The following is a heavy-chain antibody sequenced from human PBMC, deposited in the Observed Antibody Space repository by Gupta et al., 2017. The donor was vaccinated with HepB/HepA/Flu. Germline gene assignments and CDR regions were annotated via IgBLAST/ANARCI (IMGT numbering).Heavy chain of an antibody. J-gene: IGHJ4*02. CDR1: GFTFSSYS. V-gene: IGHV3-30-3*01. CDR3: ARTIQLERRPFDY. D-gene: IGHD1-1*01. CDR2: ISYDESKT. Sequence: QVQLVESGGGVVQPGRSLRLSCVVSGFTFSSYSMNWVRQPPVKGLEWVAVISYDESKTYYADSVKGRFTISRDNSKNTLFLQMNSLTADDTAVYYCARTIQLERRPFDYWGQGTLVTVSS.